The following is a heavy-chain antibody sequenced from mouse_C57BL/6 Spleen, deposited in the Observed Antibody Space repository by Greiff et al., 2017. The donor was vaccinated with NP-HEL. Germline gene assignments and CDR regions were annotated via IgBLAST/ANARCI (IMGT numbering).Heavy chain of an antibody. D-gene: IGHD1-1*01. J-gene: IGHJ4*01. CDR1: GYTFTSYW. V-gene: IGHV1-52*01. Sequence: VQLQQPGAELVRPGSSVKLSCKASGYTFTSYWMHWVKQRPIQGLEWIGNIDPSDSETHYNQKFKDKATLTVDKSSSTAYMQLSSLTSEDSAVYYCARALLYYYGSSYDYAMDYWGQGTSVTDSS. CDR2: IDPSDSET. CDR3: ARALLYYYGSSYDYAMDY.